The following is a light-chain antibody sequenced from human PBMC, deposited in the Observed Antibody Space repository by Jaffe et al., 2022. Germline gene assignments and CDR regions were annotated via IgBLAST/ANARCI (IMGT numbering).Light chain of an antibody. CDR1: QSIFYSSNNKNY. CDR2: WAS. Sequence: DIVMTQSPESLAVSLGERATINCKSSQSIFYSSNNKNYLAWYQQKPRQPPKLLIFWASTRESGVPDRFSGSGSETDFTLTISSLQAEDVAVYYCQQYYRVPLTFGGGTKVEI. V-gene: IGKV4-1*01. CDR3: QQYYRVPLT. J-gene: IGKJ4*01.